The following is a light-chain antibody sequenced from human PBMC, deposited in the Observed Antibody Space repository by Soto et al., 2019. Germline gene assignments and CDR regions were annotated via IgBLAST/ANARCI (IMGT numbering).Light chain of an antibody. V-gene: IGKV3-15*01. Sequence: EIVMTQSPATLSVSPGERATLSCRASQSVSSNLAWYQQKPGQAPRLLIYGASTRATGIPARFSGSGSGTEVTLTISSLQSEDFSVFYCQQYNNWPPPPRTFGQGTKVEIK. CDR2: GAS. CDR3: QQYNNWPPPPRT. J-gene: IGKJ1*01. CDR1: QSVSSN.